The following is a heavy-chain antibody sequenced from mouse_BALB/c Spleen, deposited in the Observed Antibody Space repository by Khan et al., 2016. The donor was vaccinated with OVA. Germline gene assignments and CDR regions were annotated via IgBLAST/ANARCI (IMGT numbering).Heavy chain of an antibody. D-gene: IGHD2-4*01. J-gene: IGHJ3*01. CDR1: GFSLTTYG. V-gene: IGHV2-2*02. Sequence: QVQLKESGPGLVQPSQSLSITCTVSGFSLTTYGVHWVRQSPGKGLEWLGVIWSGGTTDYSAAFISRLSITKDNSKRQVFFKMNSLQANDTAIYYCARNDDYDEGLAYWGQGTLVTVSA. CDR2: IWSGGTT. CDR3: ARNDDYDEGLAY.